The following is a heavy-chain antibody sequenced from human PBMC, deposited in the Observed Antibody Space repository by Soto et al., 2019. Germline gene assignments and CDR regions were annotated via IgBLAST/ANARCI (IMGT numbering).Heavy chain of an antibody. CDR1: GGSISSGGYY. CDR2: IYYSGGT. D-gene: IGHD2-15*01. Sequence: QVQLQESGPGLVKPSQTLSLTCTVSGGSISSGGYYWSWIRQHPVKGLEWIAYIYYSGGTYYTQCLTRPVTKSVDTANNKLSLKLSSVTAADTAVYYCARDVAYCSGGSCYGGCYFDYCGQGTLVTVSS. J-gene: IGHJ4*02. CDR3: ARDVAYCSGGSCYGGCYFDY. V-gene: IGHV4-31*01.